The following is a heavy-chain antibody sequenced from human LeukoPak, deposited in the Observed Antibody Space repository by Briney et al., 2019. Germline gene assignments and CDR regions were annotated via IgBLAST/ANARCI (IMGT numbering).Heavy chain of an antibody. D-gene: IGHD3-22*01. CDR2: ISNDGGGT. Sequence: GGSLRLSCAASGFTLSSYWVHWVRQAPGEGLVWVSAISNDGGGTTYADFVKGRFSVSRDNSKNTLFLQMNSLRAEDTALYYCAKGSSGYFFDLWGQGTLVTVSS. CDR3: AKGSSGYFFDL. V-gene: IGHV3-23*01. CDR1: GFTLSSYW. J-gene: IGHJ4*02.